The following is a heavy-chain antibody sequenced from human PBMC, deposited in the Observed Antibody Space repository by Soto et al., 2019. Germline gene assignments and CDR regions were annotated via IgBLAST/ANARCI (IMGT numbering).Heavy chain of an antibody. CDR3: AREGSNACSSTSCNWFDP. CDR1: GYSFTSYW. J-gene: IGHJ5*02. D-gene: IGHD2-2*01. CDR2: IDPSDSYT. Sequence: PGESLKISCKGSGYSFTSYWISWVRQMPGKGLEWMGRIDPSDSYTNYSPSFQGHVTISADKSISTAYLQWSSLKASDTAMYYCAREGSNACSSTSCNWFDPWGQGTLVTVSS. V-gene: IGHV5-10-1*01.